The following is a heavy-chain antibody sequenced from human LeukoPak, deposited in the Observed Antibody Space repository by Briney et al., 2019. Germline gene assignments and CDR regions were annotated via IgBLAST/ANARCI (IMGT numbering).Heavy chain of an antibody. D-gene: IGHD1-1*01. CDR1: GFTFSSYW. CDR2: IKQDGSEK. V-gene: IGHV3-7*03. Sequence: GGSLRLSCAASGFTFSSYWMSWVRQAPGKGLEWVADIKQDGSEKYYVDSVKGRFTISRDNARNSLYLQMNSLRAEGTAVYYCARDSPLGTDFDYWGQGTLVTVSS. J-gene: IGHJ4*02. CDR3: ARDSPLGTDFDY.